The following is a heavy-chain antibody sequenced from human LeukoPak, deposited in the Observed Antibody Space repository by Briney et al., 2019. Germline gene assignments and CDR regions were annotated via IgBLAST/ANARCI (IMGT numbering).Heavy chain of an antibody. V-gene: IGHV4-4*07. CDR2: IHTSGST. Sequence: SETLSLTCTVSGGSISSYYWSWIRQPAGKGLEWIGRIHTSGSTNYNPSLKSRVTMSVDTSKNQFSLELSSVTAADTAVYYCARDLYYYDSSSYYLFDYWGQGTLVTVSS. D-gene: IGHD3-22*01. CDR3: ARDLYYYDSSSYYLFDY. CDR1: GGSISSYY. J-gene: IGHJ4*02.